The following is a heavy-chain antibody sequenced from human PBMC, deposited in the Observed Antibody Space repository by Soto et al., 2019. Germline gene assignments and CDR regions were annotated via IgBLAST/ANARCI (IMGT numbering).Heavy chain of an antibody. CDR3: AHGLYDFWSGYVPLGY. J-gene: IGHJ4*02. Sequence: SGPTLVKPTQTLTLTCTFSGFSLSTSGVGVGWIRQPPGKALEWLALIYWDDDKRYSPSLKSRLTITKDTSKNQVVLTMTNMDPVDTATYYCAHGLYDFWSGYVPLGYWGQGTLVTVSS. CDR1: GFSLSTSGVG. CDR2: IYWDDDK. V-gene: IGHV2-5*02. D-gene: IGHD3-3*01.